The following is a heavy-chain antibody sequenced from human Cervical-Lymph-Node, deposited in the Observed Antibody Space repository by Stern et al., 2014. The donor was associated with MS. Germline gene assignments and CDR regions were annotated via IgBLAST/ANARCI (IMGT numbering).Heavy chain of an antibody. CDR1: GGTFNVYA. J-gene: IGHJ6*02. D-gene: IGHD2/OR15-2a*01. CDR3: ARDGRHRGNYGLDV. CDR2: IIPIFGTA. V-gene: IGHV1-69*01. Sequence: QLVQSGAEVKKPGSSVKVSCQASGGTFNVYAINWLRQAPGQGLEWMGGIIPIFGTANYAQKFQGRVTITADESTRTSSMQLSSLRSNDTAVYYCARDGRHRGNYGLDVWGQGTTVIVSS.